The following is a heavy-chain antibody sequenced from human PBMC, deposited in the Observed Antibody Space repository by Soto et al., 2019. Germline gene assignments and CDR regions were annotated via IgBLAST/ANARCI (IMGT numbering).Heavy chain of an antibody. CDR3: ARARTRGPLWFGELLGASYYYYMDV. CDR1: GYTFTSYD. V-gene: IGHV1-8*01. D-gene: IGHD3-10*01. J-gene: IGHJ6*03. CDR2: MNPNSGKT. Sequence: QVQLVQSGAEVKKPGASVKVSCKASGYTFTSYDINWVRQAAGQGLEWMGWMNPNSGKTGYAQKFRGRVTMTRNTSKSTPYMERSSRGSEDPAVYYCARARTRGPLWFGELLGASYYYYMDVGGKGTTVTFSS.